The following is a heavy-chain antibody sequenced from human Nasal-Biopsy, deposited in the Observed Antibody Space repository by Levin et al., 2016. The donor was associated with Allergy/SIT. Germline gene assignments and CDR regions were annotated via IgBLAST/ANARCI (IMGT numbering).Heavy chain of an antibody. V-gene: IGHV3-7*03. CDR1: GFTLSSFW. CDR3: ARLGSLGGSYYDY. CDR2: INQDGSNT. J-gene: IGHJ4*02. D-gene: IGHD1-26*01. Sequence: GESLKISCEASGFTLSSFWMAWVRQAPGKGLEWVANINQDGSNTYYLDSAKGRFTISRDNAKNSVFLHMSSLRVDDTAIYYCARLGSLGGSYYDYWGQGIRVTISS.